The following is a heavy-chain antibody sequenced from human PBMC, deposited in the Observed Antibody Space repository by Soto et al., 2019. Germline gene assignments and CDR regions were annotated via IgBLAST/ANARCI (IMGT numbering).Heavy chain of an antibody. D-gene: IGHD6-13*01. J-gene: IGHJ1*01. V-gene: IGHV3-30*18. CDR1: GFTFSSYG. Sequence: PGGSLRLSCAASGFTFSSYGMHWVRQAPGKGLEWVAVISYDGSNKYYADSVKGRFTISRDNSKNTLYLQMNSLRAEDTAVYYCAKDDYSSSWYGLVLGDTEYFQHWGQGTLVTVSS. CDR3: AKDDYSSSWYGLVLGDTEYFQH. CDR2: ISYDGSNK.